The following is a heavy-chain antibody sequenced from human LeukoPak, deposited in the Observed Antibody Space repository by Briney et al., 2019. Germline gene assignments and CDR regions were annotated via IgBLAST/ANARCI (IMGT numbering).Heavy chain of an antibody. J-gene: IGHJ6*03. D-gene: IGHD6-19*01. Sequence: GGSLRLSCAASGFTFSSYWMSWVRQAPGKGLEWVANIKQDGSEKYYVDSVKGRFTISRDNAKNSLYLQMNSLRAEDTAVYYCARESAYSSGWYGGFYHYYTDVWGKGTTVTVSS. V-gene: IGHV3-7*01. CDR3: ARESAYSSGWYGGFYHYYTDV. CDR1: GFTFSSYW. CDR2: IKQDGSEK.